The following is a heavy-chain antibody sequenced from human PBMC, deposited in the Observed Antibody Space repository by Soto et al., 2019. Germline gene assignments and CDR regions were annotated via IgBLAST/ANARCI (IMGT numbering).Heavy chain of an antibody. V-gene: IGHV3-21*06. CDR3: ARESEDLTSNFDY. J-gene: IGHJ4*02. Sequence: GSLRLSCAASGFIFTRYSMNWVRQAPGKGLEWVSSISSTTNYIYYGDSMKGRFTISRDNAKNSLYLEMNSLRAEDTAVYYCARESEDLTSNFDYWGQGTLVTVSS. CDR1: GFIFTRYS. CDR2: ISSTTNYI.